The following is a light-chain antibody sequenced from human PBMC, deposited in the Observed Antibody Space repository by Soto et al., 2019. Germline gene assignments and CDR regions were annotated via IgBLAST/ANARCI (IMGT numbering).Light chain of an antibody. Sequence: QSALTQPPSVSAAPGQKVTISCSGSSSNIGNNYVSWYQQLPGTAPKLLIYDNNKRPSGIPDRFPGSKSGTSATLGITGLQTGDEADYYCGTWDSNLSAGSVFGTGTKVTVL. V-gene: IGLV1-51*01. CDR2: DNN. CDR1: SSNIGNNY. CDR3: GTWDSNLSAGSV. J-gene: IGLJ1*01.